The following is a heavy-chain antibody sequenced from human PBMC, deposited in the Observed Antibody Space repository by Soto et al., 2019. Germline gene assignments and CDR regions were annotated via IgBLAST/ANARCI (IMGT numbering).Heavy chain of an antibody. CDR3: ARATRITIFGVPRVNWFDP. CDR1: GGSVSSGDYY. D-gene: IGHD3-3*01. V-gene: IGHV4-30-4*01. CDR2: IFSSGST. Sequence: SETLSLTCTVSGGSVSSGDYYWSWIRQPPGKGLEWIGSIFSSGSTYYNPSLRSRVIISRDTSRDQFSVKLSSVTAADTAVYYCARATRITIFGVPRVNWFDPWGQGTLVTVSS. J-gene: IGHJ5*02.